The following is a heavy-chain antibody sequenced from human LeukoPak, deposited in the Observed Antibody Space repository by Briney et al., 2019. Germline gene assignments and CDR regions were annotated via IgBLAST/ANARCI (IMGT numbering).Heavy chain of an antibody. Sequence: GGSLRLSCAASGFTFSSYSMNWVRQAPGKGLEGAPSISIRSSYIYYADSVKGRFTISRDNAKNSLYLQMNSLRAEDTAVYYCASVQLWFGELLTSYYGMDVWGQGTTVTVSS. D-gene: IGHD3-10*01. CDR1: GFTFSSYS. V-gene: IGHV3-21*01. CDR3: ASVQLWFGELLTSYYGMDV. J-gene: IGHJ6*02. CDR2: ISIRSSYI.